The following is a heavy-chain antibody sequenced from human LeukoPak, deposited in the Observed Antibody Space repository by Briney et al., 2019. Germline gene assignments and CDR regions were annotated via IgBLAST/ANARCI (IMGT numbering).Heavy chain of an antibody. J-gene: IGHJ5*02. D-gene: IGHD3-22*01. CDR3: TKGPYYYDSSGYSRRWFDP. Sequence: PGGSLRLSCAASGFTFSSYAMSWVRQAPGKGLEWVSSISGSGGRTYYADSVKGRFTISRDNSKNTLYPQMNSLRAEDTAVYYCTKGPYYYDSSGYSRRWFDPWGQGTLVTVSS. CDR1: GFTFSSYA. CDR2: ISGSGGRT. V-gene: IGHV3-23*01.